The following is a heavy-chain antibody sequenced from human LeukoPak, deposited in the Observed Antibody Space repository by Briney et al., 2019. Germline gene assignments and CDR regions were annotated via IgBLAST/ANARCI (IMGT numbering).Heavy chain of an antibody. Sequence: GGSLRLSCAASGFTFSSYSMNWVRQAPGKGLEWVSSISSSSSYIYYADSVKGRFTISRDNAKNSLYLQMNSLRAEDTAVYYCAGSYYGSGSYPYYFDYWGQGTLVTVSS. CDR3: AGSYYGSGSYPYYFDY. V-gene: IGHV3-21*01. CDR1: GFTFSSYS. D-gene: IGHD3-10*01. CDR2: ISSSSSYI. J-gene: IGHJ4*02.